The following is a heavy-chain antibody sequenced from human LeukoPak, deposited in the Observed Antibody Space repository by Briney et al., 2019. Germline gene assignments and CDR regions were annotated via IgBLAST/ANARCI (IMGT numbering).Heavy chain of an antibody. V-gene: IGHV3-48*02. CDR1: GFAFSTYT. J-gene: IGHJ4*02. Sequence: GGSLRLSCAASGFAFSTYTMHWVRQAPGKGLEWISYSSASNTTNYAGSVRGRFTISRDHAKNSLYLQMNSLRDEGTAVYYCVASHNWGTLFDHRGQGALVTVSA. CDR3: VASHNWGTLFDH. D-gene: IGHD3-16*01. CDR2: SSASNTT.